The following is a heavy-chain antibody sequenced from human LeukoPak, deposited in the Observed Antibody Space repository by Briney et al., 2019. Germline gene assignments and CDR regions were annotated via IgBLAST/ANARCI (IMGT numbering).Heavy chain of an antibody. V-gene: IGHV1-2*02. Sequence: ASVKVSCKASGYTFTGYYMHWVRQAPGQGLEWMGWINPNSGGTDYAQKFQGRVTMTRDTSISTAYMELSRLRSDDTAVYYCARAGDYLRGYYYYGMDVWGQGTTVTVSS. J-gene: IGHJ6*02. CDR3: ARAGDYLRGYYYYGMDV. D-gene: IGHD1-14*01. CDR1: GYTFTGYY. CDR2: INPNSGGT.